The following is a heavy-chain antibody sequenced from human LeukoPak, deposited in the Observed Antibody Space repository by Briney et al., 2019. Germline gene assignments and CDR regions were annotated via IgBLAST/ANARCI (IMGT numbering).Heavy chain of an antibody. CDR2: INHSGST. CDR1: GGSFSGYY. V-gene: IGHV4-34*01. Sequence: PSETLSLTCAVYGGSFSGYYWSWIRQPPGKGREWIGEINHSGSTNYNPSLKSRVTISVDTSKNQFSLKLSSVTAADTAVYYCARARTMVRGVIIKPYYGMDVWGKGTTVTVSS. D-gene: IGHD3-10*01. J-gene: IGHJ6*04. CDR3: ARARTMVRGVIIKPYYGMDV.